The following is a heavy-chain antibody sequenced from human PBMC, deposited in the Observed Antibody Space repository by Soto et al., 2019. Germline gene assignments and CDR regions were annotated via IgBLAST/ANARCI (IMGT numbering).Heavy chain of an antibody. D-gene: IGHD3-10*01. V-gene: IGHV5-51*01. J-gene: IGHJ4*02. CDR3: VRHLRAREVVRDGPLES. CDR1: GYTFANSW. Sequence: GESLKISCKGSGYTFANSWISWVRQMPGKGLEWLGNIFPGDSDTKYGPSFQGRVTLSADTSISTASLHWSSLKASETAIYFCVRHLRAREVVRDGPLESWGQGTLVTVYS. CDR2: IFPGDSDT.